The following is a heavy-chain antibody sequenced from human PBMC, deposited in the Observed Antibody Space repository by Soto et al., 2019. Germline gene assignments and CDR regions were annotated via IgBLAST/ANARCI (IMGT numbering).Heavy chain of an antibody. CDR1: GGSISSYY. V-gene: IGHV4-59*08. CDR2: IYYSGST. D-gene: IGHD3-3*01. Sequence: SETLSLTCTVSGGSISSYYWSWIRQPPGKGLEWIGYIYYSGSTNYNPSLKSRVTLSVDTSKNQFSLKLSSVTAADTAVYYCARRIKGRFLEWFREPRYYYYYMDVWGKGTTVTVSS. J-gene: IGHJ6*03. CDR3: ARRIKGRFLEWFREPRYYYYYMDV.